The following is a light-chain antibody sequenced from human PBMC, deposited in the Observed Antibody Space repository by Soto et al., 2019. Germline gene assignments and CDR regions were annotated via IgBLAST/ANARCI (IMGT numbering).Light chain of an antibody. Sequence: ILMTQSPATVSLSPGESATLSCRASQNIYYNVAWYQQRPGQAPRLLISRASTRAPGVPARFSGSGSGPEFTLTISSLQPEDFSVYSCLQYHNLWAFGQGTKVEI. CDR3: LQYHNLWA. CDR1: QNIYYN. CDR2: RAS. V-gene: IGKV3-15*01. J-gene: IGKJ1*01.